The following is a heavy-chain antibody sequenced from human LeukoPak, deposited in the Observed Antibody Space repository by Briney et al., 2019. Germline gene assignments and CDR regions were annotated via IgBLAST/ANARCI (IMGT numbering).Heavy chain of an antibody. CDR2: INFSGST. CDR3: VREKRQNYGVNWFDP. J-gene: IGHJ5*02. CDR1: GGSISSSDYY. Sequence: SETLSLTCTVSGGSISSSDYYWAWIRHPPRKGLEWLGRINFSGSTYYNPSLKSRVPISVDTSKNQFSLKLSSVTAAGTAVYYCVREKRQNYGVNWFDPWGQGTLVTVSS. D-gene: IGHD4-17*01. V-gene: IGHV4-39*02.